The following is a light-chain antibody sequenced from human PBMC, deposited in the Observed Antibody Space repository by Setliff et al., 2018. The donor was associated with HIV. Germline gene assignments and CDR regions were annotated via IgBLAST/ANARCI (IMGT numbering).Light chain of an antibody. J-gene: IGLJ1*01. CDR1: SSDVGGYNY. CDR2: EVS. Sequence: QSALTQPPSASGSPGQSVTISCTGTSSDVGGYNYVSWYQQHPGKAPKLMIYEVSKRPSGVPDRFSGSKSGNTASLTISGLQAEDEADYYCSSYTSTSTLCVFGTGTKVTVL. V-gene: IGLV2-8*01. CDR3: SSYTSTSTLCV.